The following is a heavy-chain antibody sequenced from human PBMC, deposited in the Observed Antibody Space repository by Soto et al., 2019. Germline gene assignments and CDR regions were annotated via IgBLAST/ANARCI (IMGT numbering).Heavy chain of an antibody. D-gene: IGHD6-19*01. CDR3: ARSVEGHFDY. CDR2: ITSDNNTI. V-gene: IGHV3-48*02. Sequence: EVQLVESGGGLVQPGGSLRLTCVASGFPFSIYSMNWVRQAPGKGLEWSSYITSDNNTIKYADSVKGRFTISRDNAKNLVYLQMNSLRDEDAAVYCCARSVEGHFDYWGKGTVVTVSS. J-gene: IGHJ4*02. CDR1: GFPFSIYS.